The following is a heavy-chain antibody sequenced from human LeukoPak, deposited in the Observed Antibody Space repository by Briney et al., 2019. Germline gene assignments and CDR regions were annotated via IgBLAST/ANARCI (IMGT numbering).Heavy chain of an antibody. CDR3: AKDQHRTYSSGWSLDY. J-gene: IGHJ4*02. CDR2: ISGSGGST. D-gene: IGHD6-19*01. V-gene: IGHV3-23*01. CDR1: GFTFSSYA. Sequence: PGGSLRLSCAASGFTFSSYAMSWVRQAPGKGLEWVSAISGSGGSTYYVDSVKGRFTISRDNSKNTLYLQMNSLRAEDTAVYYCAKDQHRTYSSGWSLDYWGQGTLVTVSS.